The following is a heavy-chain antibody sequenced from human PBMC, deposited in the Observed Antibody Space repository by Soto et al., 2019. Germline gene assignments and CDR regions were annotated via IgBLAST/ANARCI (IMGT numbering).Heavy chain of an antibody. Sequence: ASVKVSCKASGYTFTSCYMYWGRQATGQGLECMGWMNPNTGNSAYAQKFQGRVTVTSDTSINTVHMELSSLRSEDTAVYYCARRAETNGWNGFGADKYYFDFWGQGTLVTVSS. CDR3: ARRAETNGWNGFGADKYYFDF. CDR1: GYTFTSCY. V-gene: IGHV1-8*01. J-gene: IGHJ4*02. D-gene: IGHD1-1*01. CDR2: MNPNTGNS.